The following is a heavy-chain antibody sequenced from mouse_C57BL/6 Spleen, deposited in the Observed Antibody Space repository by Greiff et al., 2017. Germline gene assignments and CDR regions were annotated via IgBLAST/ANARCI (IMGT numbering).Heavy chain of an antibody. CDR3: ARSGQLRLLDY. J-gene: IGHJ4*01. V-gene: IGHV1-54*01. D-gene: IGHD3-2*02. Sequence: VQLVESGAELVRPGTSVKVSCKASGYAFTNYLIEWVKQRPGQGLEWIGVINPGSGGTNYNEKFKGKATLTADKSSSTAYMQLSSLTSEDSAVYFCARSGQLRLLDYWGQGTSVTVSS. CDR2: INPGSGGT. CDR1: GYAFTNYL.